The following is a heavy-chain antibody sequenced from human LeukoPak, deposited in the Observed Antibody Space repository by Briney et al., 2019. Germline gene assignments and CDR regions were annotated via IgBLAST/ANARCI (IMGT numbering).Heavy chain of an antibody. CDR1: GYTFTSYN. CDR3: ARRSVTFSFDY. V-gene: IGHV1-46*01. Sequence: EASVKVSFKTSGYTFTSYNMHWVRLAPGQGLEWMGVVNPSSGDTSFEQKFQGRVTITRDTSTNTVYMELSSLRSEDTAVYYCARRSVTFSFDYWGQGTLVTVSS. J-gene: IGHJ4*02. D-gene: IGHD3-16*01. CDR2: VNPSSGDT.